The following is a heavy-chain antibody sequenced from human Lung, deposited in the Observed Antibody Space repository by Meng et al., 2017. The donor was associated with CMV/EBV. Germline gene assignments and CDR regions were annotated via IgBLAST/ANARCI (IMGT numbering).Heavy chain of an antibody. CDR2: ISWDGGST. V-gene: IGHV3-43*01. CDR1: GFTFDDYT. Sequence: SXAASGFTFDDYTMHWVRQAPGKGLEWVSLISWDGGSTYYADSVKGRFTISRDNSKNSLYLQMNSLRTEDTALYYCAKDHSDFWSGPFDYWGQGTLVXVSS. D-gene: IGHD3-3*01. CDR3: AKDHSDFWSGPFDY. J-gene: IGHJ4*02.